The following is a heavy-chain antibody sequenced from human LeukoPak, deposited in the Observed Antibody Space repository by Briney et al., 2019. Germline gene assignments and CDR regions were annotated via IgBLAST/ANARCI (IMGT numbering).Heavy chain of an antibody. Sequence: GGSLRLSCAASGFTVSSSYMIWVRQAPGKGLEWVSVIYSGGTTYYADSVKGRFTISRDNAKNSLYLQMNSLRAEDTAVYYCAELGITMIGGVWGKGTTVTISS. CDR2: IYSGGTT. J-gene: IGHJ6*04. CDR3: AELGITMIGGV. V-gene: IGHV3-53*01. CDR1: GFTVSSSY. D-gene: IGHD3-10*02.